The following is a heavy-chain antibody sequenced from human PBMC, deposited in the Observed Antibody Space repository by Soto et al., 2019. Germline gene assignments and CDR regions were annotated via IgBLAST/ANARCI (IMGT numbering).Heavy chain of an antibody. J-gene: IGHJ6*02. D-gene: IGHD3-3*01. Sequence: QVHLVESGGGVVQSGRSVRLSCAASGFTFRRYGMHWVRQAPGRGLEWVAVIWHDGTTENYVYSVKGRFTISRDNSKNTVSLQMNSLSAEATAVYYCASDGRRANEFWTGIYYDMDVWGQGTTVTVSS. CDR1: GFTFRRYG. CDR2: IWHDGTTE. CDR3: ASDGRRANEFWTGIYYDMDV. V-gene: IGHV3-33*01.